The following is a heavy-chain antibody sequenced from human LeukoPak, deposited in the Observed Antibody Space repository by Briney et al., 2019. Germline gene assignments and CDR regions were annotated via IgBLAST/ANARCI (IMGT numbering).Heavy chain of an antibody. J-gene: IGHJ3*02. D-gene: IGHD5-12*01. CDR1: GFTFSSYS. V-gene: IGHV3-9*01. CDR2: IIWNSGSI. CDR3: AKDIFGGYAANNDAFDI. Sequence: PGGSLRLSCAASGFTFSSYSMNWVRQAPGKGLEWVSGIIWNSGSIGYADSVKGRFTISRDNAKNSLYLQMNSLRAEDTALYYCAKDIFGGYAANNDAFDIWGQGTMVTVSS.